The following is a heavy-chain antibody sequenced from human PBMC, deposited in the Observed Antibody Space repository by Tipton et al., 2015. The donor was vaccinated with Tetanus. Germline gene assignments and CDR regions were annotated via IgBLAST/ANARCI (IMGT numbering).Heavy chain of an antibody. CDR2: IYYSGST. J-gene: IGHJ6*02. V-gene: IGHV4-39*01. CDR1: GGSISSSSYY. CDR3: ARSRAAAALDV. D-gene: IGHD6-13*01. Sequence: TLSLTCTVSGGSISSSSYYWGWIRQPPGKGLEWIGSIYYSGSTYYNPSLKSRVTISVDTSKNQFSLKLSSVTAADTAVYYCARSRAAAALDVWGQGTTVTVSS.